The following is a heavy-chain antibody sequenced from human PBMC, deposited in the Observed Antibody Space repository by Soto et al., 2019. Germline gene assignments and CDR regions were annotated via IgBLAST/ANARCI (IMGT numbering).Heavy chain of an antibody. CDR1: GFTFSSYG. CDR3: ARDLEGSSGWYSDPLSWYGMDV. D-gene: IGHD6-19*01. CDR2: IWYDGSNK. V-gene: IGHV3-33*01. J-gene: IGHJ6*02. Sequence: QVQLVESGGGVVQPGRSLRLSCAASGFTFSSYGMHWVRQAPGKGLEWVAVIWYDGSNKYYADSVKGRFTISRDNSKNTLYLQMNGLRAEDTAVYYCARDLEGSSGWYSDPLSWYGMDVWGQGTTVTVSS.